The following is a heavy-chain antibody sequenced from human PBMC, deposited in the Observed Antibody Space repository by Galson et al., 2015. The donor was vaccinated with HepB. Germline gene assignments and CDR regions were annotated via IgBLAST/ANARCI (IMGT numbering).Heavy chain of an antibody. CDR3: AKTLTGYYIGGDAFDI. Sequence: SLRLSCAASGFTFSSYAMSWVRQAPGKGLEWVSGISGSGGSTYYADSVKGRFTISRDNSKNTLYLQMNSLRAEDTAVYYCAKTLTGYYIGGDAFDIWGQGTMVTVSS. CDR2: ISGSGGST. CDR1: GFTFSSYA. J-gene: IGHJ3*02. D-gene: IGHD3-9*01. V-gene: IGHV3-23*01.